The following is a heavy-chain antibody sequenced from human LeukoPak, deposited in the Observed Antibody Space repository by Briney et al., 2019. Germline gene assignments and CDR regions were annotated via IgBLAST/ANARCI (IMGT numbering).Heavy chain of an antibody. V-gene: IGHV3-21*01. CDR2: ISSSSSYI. D-gene: IGHD3-22*01. Sequence: GGSLRLSCAASGFTLTSYSMNWVRQAPGKGLEWVSFISSSSSYIYYADSVKGRFTISRDNARNSLFLQTNSLRAEDTAMYYCAISRYYSDSSAYYPDHWGQGTLVTVSS. CDR3: AISRYYSDSSAYYPDH. CDR1: GFTLTSYS. J-gene: IGHJ4*02.